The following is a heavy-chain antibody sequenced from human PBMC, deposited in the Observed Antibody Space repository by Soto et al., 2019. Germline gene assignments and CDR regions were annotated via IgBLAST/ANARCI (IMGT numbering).Heavy chain of an antibody. V-gene: IGHV1-3*01. J-gene: IGHJ5*02. Sequence: QVQLVQSGAEVKKPGASVKVSCKASGYTFTSYAMHWMRQAPGQRLEWMGWINAGNGNTKYSQKFQGRVTITRDTSASTAYMELSSLRSEDTAVYYCARDKGYSSSWFGHNWFDPWGQGTLVTVSS. D-gene: IGHD6-13*01. CDR3: ARDKGYSSSWFGHNWFDP. CDR1: GYTFTSYA. CDR2: INAGNGNT.